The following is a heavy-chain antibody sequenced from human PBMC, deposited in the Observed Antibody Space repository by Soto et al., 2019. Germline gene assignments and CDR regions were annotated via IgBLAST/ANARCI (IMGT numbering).Heavy chain of an antibody. J-gene: IGHJ1*01. CDR2: ISSSGSTI. CDR1: GFTFSDYY. Sequence: GGSLRLSCAASGFTFSDYYMSWIRQAPGKGLEWVSYISSSGSTIYYADSVKGRFTISRDNAKNSLYLQMNSLRAEDTAVYYCARGGCSGGSCYSRPRYQYFQHWGQGTLVTVSS. D-gene: IGHD2-15*01. CDR3: ARGGCSGGSCYSRPRYQYFQH. V-gene: IGHV3-11*01.